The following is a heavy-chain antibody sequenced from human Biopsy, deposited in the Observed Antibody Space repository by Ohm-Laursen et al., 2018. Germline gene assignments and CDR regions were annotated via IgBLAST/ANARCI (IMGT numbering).Heavy chain of an antibody. V-gene: IGHV1-69*06. Sequence: SSVKVSCKTPEGTFSNYGVNWVRQAPGQGLEWLGGNIPILGTGNYAQKFQDRVTVAADTSTSTATMELRSLRSDDTAVYYCATKLTGYFHHWGQGTLVSVSS. J-gene: IGHJ1*01. CDR2: NIPILGTG. CDR3: ATKLTGYFHH. D-gene: IGHD3-9*01. CDR1: EGTFSNYG.